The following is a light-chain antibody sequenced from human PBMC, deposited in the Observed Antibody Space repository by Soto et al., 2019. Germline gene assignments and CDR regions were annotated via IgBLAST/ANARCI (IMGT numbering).Light chain of an antibody. V-gene: IGKV3-20*01. Sequence: EIVLTQSPGTLSLSPGERATLFCRASQSVGSTYLAWYQQRPGQPPRLLMSGASSRASGIPDRFSGSGSGTDFTLTISRLEPEDFAVYFCQQGDSVPLTFGGGTKVEI. CDR1: QSVGSTY. CDR3: QQGDSVPLT. J-gene: IGKJ4*01. CDR2: GAS.